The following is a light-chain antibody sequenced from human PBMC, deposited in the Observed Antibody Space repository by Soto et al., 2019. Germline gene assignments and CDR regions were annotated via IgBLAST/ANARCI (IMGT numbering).Light chain of an antibody. J-gene: IGKJ2*03. CDR3: VLSALLPIS. V-gene: IGKV2-30*02. CDR2: KVS. CDR1: QSLVHSDGIAY. Sequence: VVVTQKTISLPVTLGQPASISCRSNQSLVHSDGIAYFSWFQQRPGRSPRRLIYKVSNRDSGVPARFSGSGSGTDFALKISRVEAEDVGVYSSVLSALLPISFG.